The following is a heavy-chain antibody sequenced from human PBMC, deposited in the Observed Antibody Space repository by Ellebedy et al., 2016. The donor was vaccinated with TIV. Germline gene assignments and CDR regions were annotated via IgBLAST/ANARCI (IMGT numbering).Heavy chain of an antibody. D-gene: IGHD3-22*01. CDR3: ARNRYDISGYYEHFDY. CDR1: GYTFNDYY. V-gene: IGHV1-2*02. Sequence: ASVKVSXXTSGYTFNDYYIHWVRQAPGQGLEWMGWINLNSGGTNNVQQFQGRVTITRDTSISTVYMELSRLRSDDTAMYFCARNRYDISGYYEHFDYWGQGTLVTVSS. J-gene: IGHJ4*02. CDR2: INLNSGGT.